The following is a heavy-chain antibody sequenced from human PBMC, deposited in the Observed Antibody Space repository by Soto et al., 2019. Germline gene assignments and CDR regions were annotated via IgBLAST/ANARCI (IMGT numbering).Heavy chain of an antibody. CDR1: GGSISSGGYS. D-gene: IGHD6-13*01. V-gene: IGHV4-30-2*02. CDR2: IYHSGST. CDR3: ARFYSSPWIDP. J-gene: IGHJ5*02. Sequence: SETLSLTCAVSGGSISSGGYSWSWIRQPPGKGLEWIGYIYHSGSTYYNPSLKSRVTMSVDRSKNQFSLKLSSVTAADTAVYYCARFYSSPWIDPRGQGILVTVSS.